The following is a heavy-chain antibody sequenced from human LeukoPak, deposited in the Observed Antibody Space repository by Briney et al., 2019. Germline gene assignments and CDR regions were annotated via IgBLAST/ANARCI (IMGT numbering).Heavy chain of an antibody. Sequence: GGSLRLSCAASGFTFGNAWMNWVRQAPGKGLEWVGRIKSKTDSGTTDYAAPVKGRFTISRDDSKNTLYLQMKSLKTEDTSVYFCTTALIVVVPVVRVLWGGGTLVSVS. CDR3: TTALIVVVPVVRVL. CDR2: IKSKTDSGTT. CDR1: GFTFGNAW. D-gene: IGHD2-15*01. V-gene: IGHV3-15*01. J-gene: IGHJ4*02.